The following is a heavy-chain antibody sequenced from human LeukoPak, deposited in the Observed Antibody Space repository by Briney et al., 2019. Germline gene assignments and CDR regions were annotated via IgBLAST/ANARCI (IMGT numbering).Heavy chain of an antibody. Sequence: SETLSLTCTVSGGSISSSSYYWGWIRQPPGKGLEWIGSIYYSGSTYYNPSLKSRVTISVDTSKNQFSLKLSSVTAADTAVYYCASVYYDFWSGYYMDVWGKGTTVTVSS. J-gene: IGHJ6*03. CDR3: ASVYYDFWSGYYMDV. CDR1: GGSISSSSYY. CDR2: IYYSGST. V-gene: IGHV4-39*07. D-gene: IGHD3-3*01.